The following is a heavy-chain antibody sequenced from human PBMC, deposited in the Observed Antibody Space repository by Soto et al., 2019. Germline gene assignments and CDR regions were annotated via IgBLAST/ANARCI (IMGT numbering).Heavy chain of an antibody. V-gene: IGHV4-30-4*01. Sequence: PSETLSLTCTVSGASIRSTDYSWSWIRQAPGKGLEWIGYVYYTGSTYYNPSLMSRITISVDTSKNQFSLKLTSVTAAETAVYYCVRTARQGAVAPPWFDRWGQGTPVTVS. J-gene: IGHJ5*02. CDR2: VYYTGST. CDR3: VRTARQGAVAPPWFDR. D-gene: IGHD2-21*02. CDR1: GASIRSTDYS.